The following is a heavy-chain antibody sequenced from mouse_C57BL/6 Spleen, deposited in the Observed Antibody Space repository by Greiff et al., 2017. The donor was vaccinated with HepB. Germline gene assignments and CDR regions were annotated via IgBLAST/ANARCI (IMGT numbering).Heavy chain of an antibody. CDR2: ISSGSSTI. V-gene: IGHV5-17*01. D-gene: IGHD2-3*01. Sequence: EVQLVESGGGLVKPGGSLKLSCAASGFTFSDYGMHWVRQAPEKGLEWVAYISSGSSTIYYADTVKGRFTISRDNAKNTLFLQMTSLRSEDTAMYYCARTGYSWYFDVWGTGTTVTVSS. J-gene: IGHJ1*03. CDR1: GFTFSDYG. CDR3: ARTGYSWYFDV.